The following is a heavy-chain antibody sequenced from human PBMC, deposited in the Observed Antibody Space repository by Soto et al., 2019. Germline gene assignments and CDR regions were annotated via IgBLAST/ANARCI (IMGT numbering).Heavy chain of an antibody. CDR1: GYTFTTYG. V-gene: IGHV1-18*04. CDR2: ISTYNGIT. D-gene: IGHD1-26*01. CDR3: ARERTGSYSGVWYFDY. J-gene: IGHJ4*02. Sequence: ASVKVSCKASGYTFTTYGISWVRQAPGQGLEWMGWISTYNGITNYAQKVQGRVTMTTDTSTSTAYMELRSLRSDDTAIYYCARERTGSYSGVWYFDYWGQGTLVTVSS.